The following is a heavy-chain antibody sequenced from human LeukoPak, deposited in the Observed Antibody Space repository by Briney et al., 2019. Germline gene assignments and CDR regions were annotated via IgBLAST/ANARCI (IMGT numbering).Heavy chain of an antibody. V-gene: IGHV4-31*03. CDR2: IYYSGST. Sequence: SETLSLTCTVSGGSISGGGYYWSWIRQHPGKGLEWIGYIYYSGSTYYNPSLKSRVTISVDTSKNQFSLKLSSVTAADTAVYYCARVGSCSSTSCYDWFDPWGQGTLVTVSS. CDR1: GGSISGGGYY. CDR3: ARVGSCSSTSCYDWFDP. D-gene: IGHD2-2*01. J-gene: IGHJ5*02.